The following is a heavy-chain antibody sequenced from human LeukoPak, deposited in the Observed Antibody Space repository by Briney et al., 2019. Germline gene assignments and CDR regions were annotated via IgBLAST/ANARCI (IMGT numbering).Heavy chain of an antibody. V-gene: IGHV1-69*04. CDR2: IIPILGIA. CDR3: AKGGALCYYGSGSYKCSDY. D-gene: IGHD3-10*01. Sequence: SVKVSCKASGGTFSSYAISWVRQAPGQGLEWMGRIIPILGIANYAQKFQGRVTITADKSTSTAYMELSSLRSEDTAVYYCAKGGALCYYGSGSYKCSDYWGQGTLVTVSS. CDR1: GGTFSSYA. J-gene: IGHJ4*02.